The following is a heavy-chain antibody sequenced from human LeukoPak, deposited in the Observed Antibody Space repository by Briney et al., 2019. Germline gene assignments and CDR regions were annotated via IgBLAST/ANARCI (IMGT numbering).Heavy chain of an antibody. J-gene: IGHJ4*02. CDR1: GGSISSHY. CDR2: IYYSGSP. Sequence: SETLSLTCTVSGGSISSHYWSWIRQPPGKGLEWIGYIYYSGSPNYHPSLKSRVTISVDPSKNQFSLKLSSVTAADTAVYYCAHTRTYYYDSSGYYLDYWGQGTLVTVSS. V-gene: IGHV4-59*11. CDR3: AHTRTYYYDSSGYYLDY. D-gene: IGHD3-22*01.